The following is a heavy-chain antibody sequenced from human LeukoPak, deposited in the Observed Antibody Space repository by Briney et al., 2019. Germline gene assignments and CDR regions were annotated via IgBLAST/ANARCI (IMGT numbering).Heavy chain of an antibody. J-gene: IGHJ5*02. CDR2: IYPGDSDT. Sequence: GETLKISCKCSGYSVTSYWIGWVRQMPGKGLEWMGIIYPGDSDTRYSPSVQGQVTISADKSISTAYLQWSSLKASDTAMYYCARKLGEYQLLGGLDPWGQGTLVTVSS. CDR3: ARKLGEYQLLGGLDP. V-gene: IGHV5-51*01. CDR1: GYSVTSYW. D-gene: IGHD2-2*01.